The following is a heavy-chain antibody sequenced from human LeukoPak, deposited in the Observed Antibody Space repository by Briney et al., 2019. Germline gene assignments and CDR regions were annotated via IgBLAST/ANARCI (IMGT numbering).Heavy chain of an antibody. D-gene: IGHD6-13*01. V-gene: IGHV1-3*01. Sequence: EASVKVSCTASGYTFTTYAMHWVRQAPGQRLEWMGWINAGNGNTKYSQKFQARVTITRDTSASTAYMELSSLRSEDTAVYYCARDPIGSRWPYYFDYWGQGTLVTVSS. CDR1: GYTFTTYA. CDR2: INAGNGNT. J-gene: IGHJ4*02. CDR3: ARDPIGSRWPYYFDY.